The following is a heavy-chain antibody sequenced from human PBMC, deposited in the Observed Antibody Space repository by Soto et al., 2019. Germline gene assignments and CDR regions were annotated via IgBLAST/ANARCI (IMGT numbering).Heavy chain of an antibody. Sequence: EVQLVESGGGLVQPGGSLRLSCAASGFTFSSYWMHWVRQAPGKGLVWVSRINSDGSSTSYADSVKGRFTISRDNAKNTLYLQINSLRAEDTAVYYCARGARYFDRLIDYWGQGTLVTVSS. CDR3: ARGARYFDRLIDY. D-gene: IGHD3-9*01. CDR2: INSDGSST. V-gene: IGHV3-74*01. CDR1: GFTFSSYW. J-gene: IGHJ4*02.